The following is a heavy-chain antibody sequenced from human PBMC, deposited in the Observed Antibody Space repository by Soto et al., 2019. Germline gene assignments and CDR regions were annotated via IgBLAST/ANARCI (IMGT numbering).Heavy chain of an antibody. CDR2: IIPILGIA. CDR3: ARHARGYSYGFEDY. CDR1: GGTFSSYT. J-gene: IGHJ4*02. Sequence: QVQLVQSGAEVKKPGSSVKVSCKASGGTFSSYTISWVRQAPGQGLEWMGRIIPILGIANYAQKFQGRVTITADKSTSTAYMELSSLRSEDTAVYYCARHARGYSYGFEDYWGQGTLVTVSS. D-gene: IGHD5-18*01. V-gene: IGHV1-69*02.